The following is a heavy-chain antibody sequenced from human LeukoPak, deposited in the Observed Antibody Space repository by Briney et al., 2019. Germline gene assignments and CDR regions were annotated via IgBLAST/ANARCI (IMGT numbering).Heavy chain of an antibody. CDR2: ITSSSGTI. Sequence: GGSLRLSCAASGFTFSSYSMNWVRQAPGKGLEWLSYITSSSGTIHYADSVKGRFTISRDNAKNSLSLQMNSLRAEDTAVYYCARVYTTSSSWFGDFDYWGQGTLVTVSS. J-gene: IGHJ4*02. CDR3: ARVYTTSSSWFGDFDY. CDR1: GFTFSSYS. V-gene: IGHV3-48*01. D-gene: IGHD6-13*01.